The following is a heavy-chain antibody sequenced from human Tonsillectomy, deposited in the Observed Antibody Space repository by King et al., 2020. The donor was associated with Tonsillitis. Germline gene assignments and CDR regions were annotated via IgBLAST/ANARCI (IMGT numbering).Heavy chain of an antibody. CDR1: GFTFSSYA. CDR3: AKVSGIHWFDP. J-gene: IGHJ5*02. V-gene: IGHV3-23*04. CDR2: ISGSGGST. D-gene: IGHD6-13*01. Sequence: VQLVESGGGLVQPGGSLRLSCAASGFTFSSYAMSWVRQAPGKGLEWVSGISGSGGSTYYADSVKGRFTISRDNSKNKLYLQMNSLRVEVTAVHYCAKVSGIHWFDPWGQGTLVTVSS.